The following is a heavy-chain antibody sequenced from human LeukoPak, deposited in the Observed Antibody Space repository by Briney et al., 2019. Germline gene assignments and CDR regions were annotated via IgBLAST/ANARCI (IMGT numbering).Heavy chain of an antibody. CDR2: IIPIFGTA. Sequence: GASVKVSCKASGGTFSSYAISWVRQAPGQGLEWMGGIIPIFGTANYAQKFQGRVTITADESTSTAYMELSSLRSEDTAVYYCARGAVSGNWNDGGDAFDIWGQGTMVTVSS. J-gene: IGHJ3*02. D-gene: IGHD1-1*01. CDR1: GGTFSSYA. CDR3: ARGAVSGNWNDGGDAFDI. V-gene: IGHV1-69*13.